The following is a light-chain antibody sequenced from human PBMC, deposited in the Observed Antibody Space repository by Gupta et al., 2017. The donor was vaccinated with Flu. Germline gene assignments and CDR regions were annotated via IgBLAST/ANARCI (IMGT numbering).Light chain of an antibody. CDR3: QQENSFPYT. V-gene: IGKV1-12*01. J-gene: IGKJ2*01. CDR1: QGISRW. CDR2: AAS. Sequence: DFQMTQSPSSVSASVGDRVTITCRASQGISRWLAWYQQKPGKAPKLLIYAASRVKSGVPSRFSGSGSGTDFTLTISSRQPEDFATYYCQQENSFPYTFGQGTKLDIK.